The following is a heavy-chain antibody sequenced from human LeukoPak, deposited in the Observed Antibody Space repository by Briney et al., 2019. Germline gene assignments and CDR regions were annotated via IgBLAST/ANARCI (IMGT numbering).Heavy chain of an antibody. V-gene: IGHV3-23*01. D-gene: IGHD3-16*02. Sequence: GESLRLSCAASGFTFDKAWMTWVRQAPGKGLEWVSAISVSGGSTYYADSVKGRFTISRDNSKNTLYLQMNSLRAEDTAVYYCAKDVRSPLPPGIDYWGQGTLVTVSS. CDR2: ISVSGGST. CDR3: AKDVRSPLPPGIDY. CDR1: GFTFDKAW. J-gene: IGHJ4*02.